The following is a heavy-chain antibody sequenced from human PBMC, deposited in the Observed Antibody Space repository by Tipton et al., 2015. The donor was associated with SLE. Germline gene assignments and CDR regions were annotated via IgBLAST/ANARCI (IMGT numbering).Heavy chain of an antibody. D-gene: IGHD1-1*01. V-gene: IGHV1-18*01. CDR1: GYTFTSYA. CDR2: IDPYTGNT. CDR3: AERYDTFEI. Sequence: QVQLVQSGAEIKRPGASVKVSCKTSGYTFTSYAISWLRQAPGQGLEWMGWIDPYTGNTDYAQKGQGIVTMTTDTPSSTAYLDLRSLRPDDTAVYYCAERYDTFEIWGQGTMVSVSS. J-gene: IGHJ3*02.